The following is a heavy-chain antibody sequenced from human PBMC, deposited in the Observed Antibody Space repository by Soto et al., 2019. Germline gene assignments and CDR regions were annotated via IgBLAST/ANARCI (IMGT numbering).Heavy chain of an antibody. CDR1: GFTFSSYA. J-gene: IGHJ6*02. Sequence: GGSLRLSCAASGFTFSSYAMHWVRQAPGKGLEWVAVISYDGSNKYYADSVKGRFTISRDNSKNTLYLQMNSLRAEDTAVYYCARDNPPRYSGYDFNYYYYGMDVWGQGTTVTVSS. D-gene: IGHD5-12*01. V-gene: IGHV3-30-3*01. CDR2: ISYDGSNK. CDR3: ARDNPPRYSGYDFNYYYYGMDV.